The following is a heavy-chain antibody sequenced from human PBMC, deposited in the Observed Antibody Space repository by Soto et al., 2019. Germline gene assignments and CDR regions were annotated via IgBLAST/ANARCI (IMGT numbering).Heavy chain of an antibody. V-gene: IGHV4-59*01. J-gene: IGHJ4*02. CDR2: VYYTGST. D-gene: IGHD6-19*01. Sequence: SETLSLACSVSGGSISGSYWSWIRQSPGKGLEWLGYVYYTGSTNYSPSLRSRVSISVDTSKNEFSLRLSSVTAADTAVYFCARSVAVPGAHIDYWGQGTQVTVSS. CDR1: GGSISGSY. CDR3: ARSVAVPGAHIDY.